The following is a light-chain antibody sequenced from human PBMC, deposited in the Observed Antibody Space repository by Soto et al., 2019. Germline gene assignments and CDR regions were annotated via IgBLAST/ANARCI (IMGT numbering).Light chain of an antibody. CDR1: QSIRSH. Sequence: EIAMTQSPATLSVSPGESATLSCRASQSIRSHLAWYQLRPGQAPRVLIYASSTRATGVPARFSGSGSGTEFTLTVSSLQSEDSPVYYCQQYNSCPCCPFGQETRGDIX. CDR2: ASS. J-gene: IGKJ1*01. V-gene: IGKV3-15*01. CDR3: QQYNSCPCCP.